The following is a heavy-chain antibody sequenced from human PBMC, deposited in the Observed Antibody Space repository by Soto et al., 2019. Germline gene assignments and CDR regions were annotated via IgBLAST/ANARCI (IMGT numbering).Heavy chain of an antibody. CDR2: IVVGSGNT. V-gene: IGHV1-58*01. J-gene: IGHJ4*02. Sequence: SVKVSCKASGFTFTSSAVQWVRQARGQRLEWIGWIVVGSGNTNYAQKFQERVTITRDTSISTACMELSSLRSDDTAVYYCAREGGITQYYFDYWGQGTLVTVSS. CDR3: AREGGITQYYFDY. D-gene: IGHD3-10*01. CDR1: GFTFTSSA.